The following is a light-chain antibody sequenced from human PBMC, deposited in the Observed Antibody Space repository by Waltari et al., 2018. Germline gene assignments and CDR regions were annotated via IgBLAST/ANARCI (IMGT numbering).Light chain of an antibody. Sequence: EIVLTQSPGTLSLSPGERATLSCRASQNVKNNNYLACYQQKPGQAPRLLIYDASRRATGIPDRFSGSWSGTDFTLTISRLEPEDFAVYSCHQYGTSPRTFGLGTKLEIK. CDR2: DAS. V-gene: IGKV3-20*01. CDR3: HQYGTSPRT. CDR1: QNVKNNNY. J-gene: IGKJ2*01.